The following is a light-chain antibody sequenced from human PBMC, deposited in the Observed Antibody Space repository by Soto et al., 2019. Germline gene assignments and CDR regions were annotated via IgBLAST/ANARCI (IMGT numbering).Light chain of an antibody. V-gene: IGLV1-47*01. J-gene: IGLJ3*02. Sequence: QSVLTQPPSVSGAPGQRVTISCTGSSSNIGAGYDVHWYKQLPGTAPKLLIYRNNQRPSGVPDRFAGSKSGTSASLAISGLRSEDEADYYCAARDDSLSGHWVFGGGTKLTVL. CDR3: AARDDSLSGHWV. CDR2: RNN. CDR1: SSNIGAGYD.